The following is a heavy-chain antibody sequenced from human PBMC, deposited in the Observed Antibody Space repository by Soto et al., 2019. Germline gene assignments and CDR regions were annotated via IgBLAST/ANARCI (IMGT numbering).Heavy chain of an antibody. J-gene: IGHJ6*02. Sequence: ASVKVSCKASGYTFTSYGISWERQAPGQGLEWMGWISAYNGNTNYAQKLQGRVTMTTDTSTSTAYMELRSLRSDDTAVYYCARKVATTTVNYYYYYGMDVWGQGTTVTVSS. D-gene: IGHD5-12*01. CDR2: ISAYNGNT. V-gene: IGHV1-18*01. CDR3: ARKVATTTVNYYYYYGMDV. CDR1: GYTFTSYG.